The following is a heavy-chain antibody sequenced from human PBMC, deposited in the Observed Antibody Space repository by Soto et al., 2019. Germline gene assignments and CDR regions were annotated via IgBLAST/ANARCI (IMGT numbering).Heavy chain of an antibody. V-gene: IGHV1-46*01. CDR2: INPSGGST. CDR3: ASNYDFWSGPGMGYYYGMDV. D-gene: IGHD3-3*01. J-gene: IGHJ6*02. CDR1: GYTFTSYY. Sequence: ASVKVSCKASGYTFTSYYMHWVRQAPGQGLEWMGIINPSGGSTSYAQKFQGRVTMTRDTSTSTVDMELSSLRSEDTAVYYCASNYDFWSGPGMGYYYGMDVWGQGTTVTV.